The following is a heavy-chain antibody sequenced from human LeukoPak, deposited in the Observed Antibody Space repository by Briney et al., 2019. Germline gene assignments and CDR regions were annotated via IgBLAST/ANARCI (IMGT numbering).Heavy chain of an antibody. CDR3: ARHSGYSYGYAYYYYYMDV. Sequence: SETLSLTCTVSGGSISPYYWNWIRQPPGKGLEWIGSIYYSGSTYYNPSLKSRVTISVDPSKNQFSLKLSSVTAADTAVYYCARHSGYSYGYAYYYYYMDVWGKGTTVTVSS. CDR2: IYYSGST. J-gene: IGHJ6*03. CDR1: GGSISPYY. D-gene: IGHD5-18*01. V-gene: IGHV4-59*05.